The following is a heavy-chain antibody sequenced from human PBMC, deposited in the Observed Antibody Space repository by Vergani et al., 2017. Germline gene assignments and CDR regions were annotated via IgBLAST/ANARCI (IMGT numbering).Heavy chain of an antibody. CDR1: GASIRSSNYY. CDR2: IYYSGST. D-gene: IGHD1-26*01. CDR3: ARDRSGATIFDY. V-gene: IGHV4-39*07. Sequence: QLQLQESGPGLVKPSATLSLTCSVSGASIRSSNYYWGWIRQPPGKGLEWIASIYYSGSTYYNPSLKSRVTISVDTSKNQFSLKLSSVTAADTAVYYCARDRSGATIFDYWGQGTLVTVSS. J-gene: IGHJ4*02.